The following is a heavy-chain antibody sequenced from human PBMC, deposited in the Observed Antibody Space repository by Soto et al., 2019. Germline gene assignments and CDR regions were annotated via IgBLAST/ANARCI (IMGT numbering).Heavy chain of an antibody. CDR3: ARRSXRLIAARHYYYYYGMDV. CDR1: GYSFTIYW. J-gene: IGHJ6*02. V-gene: IGHV5-10-1*01. Sequence: GESVKISCKGSGYSFTIYWISWVRQMPGKGLEWMGRIDPSDSYTNYSPSFQGHVTISADKSISTAYLQWSSLKASDTAMYYCARRSXRLIAARHYYYYYGMDVWGQGTTVTVSS. D-gene: IGHD6-6*01. CDR2: IDPSDSYT.